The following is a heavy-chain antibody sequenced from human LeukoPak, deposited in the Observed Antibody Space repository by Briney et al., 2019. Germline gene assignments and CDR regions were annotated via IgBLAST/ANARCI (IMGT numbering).Heavy chain of an antibody. CDR2: VGRGGGDT. J-gene: IGHJ4*02. V-gene: IGHV3-23*01. D-gene: IGHD1-1*01. CDR1: GLTFSNNA. Sequence: PGGSLRLSCVASGLTFSNNAASWFRQAPGKGLEWVSTVGRGGGDTYYADSVRGRFTISKDSSKNTLQMNSLSADDTAMYYCVKHSGGVYGNSDYWGQGILVTVSS. CDR3: VKHSGGVYGNSDY.